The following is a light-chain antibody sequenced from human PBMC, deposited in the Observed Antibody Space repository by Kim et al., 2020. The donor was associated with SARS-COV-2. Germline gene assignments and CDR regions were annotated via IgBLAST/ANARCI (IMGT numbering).Light chain of an antibody. CDR1: SSNIGGNT. CDR2: SDT. Sequence: RVPISCSGSSSNIGGNTVNWYQQLPGTAPKLLIFSDTHRPSGVPDRFSGSKSGTSASLAISGLQSEDEAYYYCAAWDDSLSPHVVFGGGTQLTVL. CDR3: AAWDDSLSPHVV. J-gene: IGLJ2*01. V-gene: IGLV1-44*01.